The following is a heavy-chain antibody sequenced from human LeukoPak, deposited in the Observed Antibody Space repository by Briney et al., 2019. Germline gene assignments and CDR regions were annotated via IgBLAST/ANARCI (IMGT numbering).Heavy chain of an antibody. Sequence: GGSLRLSCAASGFTFSSYGMHWVRQAPGKGLEWVAVISYDGSNKYYADSVKGRFTISRDNSKNTLYLQMNSLRAEDTAVYYCARDPIVVVVAANRYYGMDVWGQGTTVTVSS. J-gene: IGHJ6*02. D-gene: IGHD2-15*01. CDR2: ISYDGSNK. CDR3: ARDPIVVVVAANRYYGMDV. CDR1: GFTFSSYG. V-gene: IGHV3-30*19.